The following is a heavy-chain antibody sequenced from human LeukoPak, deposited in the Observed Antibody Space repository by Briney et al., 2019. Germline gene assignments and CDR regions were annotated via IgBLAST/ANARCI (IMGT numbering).Heavy chain of an antibody. V-gene: IGHV3-21*01. CDR3: ARADWDTAMIDY. Sequence: GGSLRLSCAASGFTFSSYSMNWVRQAPGKGLEWVSSISSSSSYIYYADSLKGRFTISRDNAKNSLYLQMNSVRAEDTAVYYCARADWDTAMIDYWGQGTLVTVSS. CDR2: ISSSSSYI. CDR1: GFTFSSYS. J-gene: IGHJ4*02. D-gene: IGHD5-18*01.